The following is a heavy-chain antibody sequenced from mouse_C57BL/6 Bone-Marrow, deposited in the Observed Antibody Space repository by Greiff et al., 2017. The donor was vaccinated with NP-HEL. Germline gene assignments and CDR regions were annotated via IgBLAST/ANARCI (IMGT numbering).Heavy chain of an antibody. CDR2: IDPANGST. Sequence: VQLQQSVAELVRPGASVKLSCTASGFNFKSSYMHWVKQRPEQGLEWIGRIDPANGSTKYAAKFKGKATITADTSSNTAYLQLSSLTSEDTAIYYCARVYGHYYAMDYWCQGTSVTVSA. CDR3: ARVYGHYYAMDY. D-gene: IGHD1-1*02. J-gene: IGHJ4*01. CDR1: GFNFKSSY. V-gene: IGHV14-3*01.